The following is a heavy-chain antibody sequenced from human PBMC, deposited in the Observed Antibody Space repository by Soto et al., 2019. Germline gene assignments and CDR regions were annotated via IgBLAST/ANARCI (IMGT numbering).Heavy chain of an antibody. D-gene: IGHD1-26*01. CDR2: TYYSGST. Sequence: PSETLSLTCTVSCGSISSYYWSWIRQPPGKGLEWIGYTYYSGSTNYNPSLKSRVTISVDTSKNQFSLKLSSVTAADTAVYYCARVVGGKWFDPWGQGTLVTVSS. CDR1: CGSISSYY. V-gene: IGHV4-59*01. J-gene: IGHJ5*02. CDR3: ARVVGGKWFDP.